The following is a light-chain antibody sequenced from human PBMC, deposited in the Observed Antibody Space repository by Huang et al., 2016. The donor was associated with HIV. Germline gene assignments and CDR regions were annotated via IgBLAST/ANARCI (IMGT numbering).Light chain of an antibody. CDR1: QSVLYSSNNKNY. V-gene: IGKV4-1*01. J-gene: IGKJ3*01. CDR2: WAS. Sequence: DIVMTQSPDSLAVSLGERATINCKSSQSVLYSSNNKNYFAWYQQKPGQPPKLLIYWASTREAGVPDRFSGSGSGTDFTLTISSLQAEDVAVYSCQQYYNIPFTFGPGTKVDIK. CDR3: QQYYNIPFT.